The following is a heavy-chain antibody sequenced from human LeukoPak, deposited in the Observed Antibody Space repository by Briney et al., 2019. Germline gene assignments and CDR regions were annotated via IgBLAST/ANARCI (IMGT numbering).Heavy chain of an antibody. CDR1: GFTFSSRA. CDR3: AKDGSLWFSSHMDV. J-gene: IGHJ6*03. D-gene: IGHD1-26*01. CDR2: INYVSTGR. Sequence: GWSLRLSCTASGFTFSSRAMNWVRQAPGKGLEGVSGINYVSTGRYYADSVKGRFTVSRDNSKNTLYLQMNTLRVEDTAIYYCAKDGSLWFSSHMDVWGKGTTVTVSS. V-gene: IGHV3-23*03.